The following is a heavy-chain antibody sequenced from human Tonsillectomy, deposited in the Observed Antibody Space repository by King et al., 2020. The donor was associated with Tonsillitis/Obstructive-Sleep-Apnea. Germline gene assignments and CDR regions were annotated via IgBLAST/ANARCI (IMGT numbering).Heavy chain of an antibody. CDR3: ASRTVTGSSFDY. D-gene: IGHD7-27*01. Sequence: VQLVESGAEAKKPGESLKISCKGSGYSFSSYWIAWLRQMPGKGLEWMGIIYPDDSDTRYSPSFQGQVTISADKSISTAYLQWSSLKASDTAMYYCASRTVTGSSFDYWGQGTLVTVSS. V-gene: IGHV5-51*01. CDR1: GYSFSSYW. CDR2: IYPDDSDT. J-gene: IGHJ4*02.